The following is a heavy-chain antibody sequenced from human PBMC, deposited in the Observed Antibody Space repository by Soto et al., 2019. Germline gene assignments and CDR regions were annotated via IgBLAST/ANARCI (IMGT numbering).Heavy chain of an antibody. CDR3: ARGTSARGYYGY. J-gene: IGHJ4*02. CDR1: GGSTSSYY. Sequence: SETLSLTCIVSGGSTSSYYWSWIRQPAGKGLEWIGRMYTSGSTNYNPSLKSRVTMSVDTSKNQFSLKLSSVTAADTAVYYCARGTSARGYYGYWGQGXLVTVSS. V-gene: IGHV4-4*07. D-gene: IGHD3-3*01. CDR2: MYTSGST.